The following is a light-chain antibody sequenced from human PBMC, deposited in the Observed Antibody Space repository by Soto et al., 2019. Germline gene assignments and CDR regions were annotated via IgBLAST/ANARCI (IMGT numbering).Light chain of an antibody. CDR1: QSVSSN. V-gene: IGKV3-15*01. CDR2: GAS. Sequence: EVVMTHSPATASVSPGERATLSCRASQSVSSNLDWYQQKPGQAPRLLIYGASTRATGTPARFSGSGSGTEFTLTISSLQSEDFAVYYCQQYNSWPPYTFGQGTKLEIK. J-gene: IGKJ2*01. CDR3: QQYNSWPPYT.